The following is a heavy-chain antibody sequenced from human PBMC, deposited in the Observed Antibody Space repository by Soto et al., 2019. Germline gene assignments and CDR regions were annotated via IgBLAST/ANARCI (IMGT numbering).Heavy chain of an antibody. CDR3: ARLPGMKHRRKKECPFSDLDY. J-gene: IGHJ4*02. D-gene: IGHD6-13*01. Sequence: QLQLQESGSGLVKPSETLSLTCAVSGGSINSRSHYWGWIRQPPGKWLEWIGSIYFTGNTIYNPSHNSHVTLSGDTSKNEVSLSLGSVNAADTAVYFCARLPGMKHRRKKECPFSDLDYWGQGSLVIVSP. V-gene: IGHV4-39*01. CDR1: GGSINSRSHY. CDR2: IYFTGNT.